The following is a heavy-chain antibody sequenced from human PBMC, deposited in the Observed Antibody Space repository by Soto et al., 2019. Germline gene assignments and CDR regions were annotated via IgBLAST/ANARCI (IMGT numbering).Heavy chain of an antibody. CDR2: IIPIFGTA. Sequence: QVQLVQSGAEVKKPGSTVKVSCKASGGTFSSYAISWVRQAPGQGLEWLGGIIPIFGTANYAQKFQGRVTITADESTSTAYMELSSLIAEDTAVYYCVAWFGVGGFGFDAWGQGTLVTVSS. CDR3: VAWFGVGGFGFDA. V-gene: IGHV1-69*01. D-gene: IGHD3-10*01. CDR1: GGTFSSYA. J-gene: IGHJ5*02.